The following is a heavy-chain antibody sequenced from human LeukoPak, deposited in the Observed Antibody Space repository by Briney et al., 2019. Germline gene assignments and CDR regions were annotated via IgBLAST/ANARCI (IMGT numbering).Heavy chain of an antibody. V-gene: IGHV3-23*01. D-gene: IGHD6-13*01. Sequence: PGGSLRLSCAASGFTFSSYAMSWVRQAPGKGLEWVSAISGSGGSTYYADSVKGRFTISRDNSKNTLYLQMNSLRAEDTAVYYCAKDMEHSSSWSDAFDIWGQGTMVTVSS. CDR3: AKDMEHSSSWSDAFDI. CDR1: GFTFSSYA. CDR2: ISGSGGST. J-gene: IGHJ3*02.